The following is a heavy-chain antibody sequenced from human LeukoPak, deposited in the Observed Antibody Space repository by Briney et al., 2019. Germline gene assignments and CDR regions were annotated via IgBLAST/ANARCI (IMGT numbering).Heavy chain of an antibody. Sequence: GGSLRLSCSASGFTFSSYTMHWVRQAPGKGLEYVSAISSNGGSTYYADSVKGRFTISRDNSKNTLYLQMSSLRAEDTAVYYCVKGPYYDILTGYSFDYWGQGTLVTVSS. CDR2: ISSNGGST. J-gene: IGHJ4*02. V-gene: IGHV3-64D*06. CDR3: VKGPYYDILTGYSFDY. D-gene: IGHD3-9*01. CDR1: GFTFSSYT.